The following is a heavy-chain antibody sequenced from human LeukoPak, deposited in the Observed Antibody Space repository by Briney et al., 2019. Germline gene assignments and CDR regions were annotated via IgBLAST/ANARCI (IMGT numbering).Heavy chain of an antibody. J-gene: IGHJ6*03. V-gene: IGHV3-48*03. CDR2: ISSSGSTI. CDR3: ARARYCSGGSCYFYYYYYYMDV. D-gene: IGHD2-15*01. CDR1: GFTFSSYE. Sequence: GGSLRLSCAASGFTFSSYEMNWVCQAPGKGLEWVSYISSSGSTIYCADSVKSRFTISRDNAKNSLYLQMNSLRAEDTAVYYCARARYCSGGSCYFYYYYYYMDVWGKGTTVTISS.